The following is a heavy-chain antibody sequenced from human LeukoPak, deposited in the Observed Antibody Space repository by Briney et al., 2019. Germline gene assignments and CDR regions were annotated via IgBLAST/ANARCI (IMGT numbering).Heavy chain of an antibody. J-gene: IGHJ6*03. CDR3: ARGPLYYMDV. V-gene: IGHV4-30-4*01. Sequence: SETLSLTCTVSGGSISSGDYYWSWIRQPPGKGLEWIGYIYYSGSTYYNPSLKSRVTISVDRSKNQFSLKLSSVIAADTAVYYCARGPLYYMDVWGKGTTVTVSS. CDR2: IYYSGST. CDR1: GGSISSGDYY.